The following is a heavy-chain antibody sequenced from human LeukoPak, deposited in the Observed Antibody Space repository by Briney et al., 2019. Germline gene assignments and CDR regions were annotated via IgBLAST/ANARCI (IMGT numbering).Heavy chain of an antibody. V-gene: IGHV1-69*04. CDR3: ARDRAIAVAGNYYYYGMDV. CDR2: IIPILGIA. CDR1: GGTFSSYA. J-gene: IGHJ6*02. D-gene: IGHD6-19*01. Sequence: GSSVTVSCKASGGTFSSYAISWVRQAPGQGLEWMGRIIPILGIANYAQKFQGRVTITADKSTSTAYMELSSLRSEDTAVYYCARDRAIAVAGNYYYYGMDVWGQGTTVTVSS.